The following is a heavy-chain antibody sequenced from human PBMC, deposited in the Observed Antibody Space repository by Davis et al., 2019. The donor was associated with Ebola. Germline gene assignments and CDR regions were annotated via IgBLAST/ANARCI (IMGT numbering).Heavy chain of an antibody. J-gene: IGHJ4*02. CDR3: AKGGLAVRGSRGDY. V-gene: IGHV3-23*01. Sequence: GESLKISCAASGFTFSSYAMSWVRQAPGKGLEWVSAISGSGGSTYYADSVKGRFTISRDNSKNTLYLQMNSLRAEDTAVYYCAKGGLAVRGSRGDYWGQGTLVTVSS. CDR2: ISGSGGST. D-gene: IGHD3-10*01. CDR1: GFTFSSYA.